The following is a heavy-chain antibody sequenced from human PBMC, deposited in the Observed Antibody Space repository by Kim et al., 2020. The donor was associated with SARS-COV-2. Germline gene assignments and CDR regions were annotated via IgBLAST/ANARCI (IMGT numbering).Heavy chain of an antibody. CDR3: ARGASSWDY. CDR2: GNT. Sequence: GNTKYSQKFQDRVTITRDTSASTAYMELSSLRSEDTAVYYCARGASSWDYWGQGTLVTVSS. V-gene: IGHV1-3*01. J-gene: IGHJ4*02. D-gene: IGHD6-13*01.